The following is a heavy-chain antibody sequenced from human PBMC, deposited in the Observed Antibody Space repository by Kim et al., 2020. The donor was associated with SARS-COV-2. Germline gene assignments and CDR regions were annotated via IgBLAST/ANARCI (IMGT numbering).Heavy chain of an antibody. CDR3: ARHAKGRTGNFDY. Sequence: SETLSLTCTVSGGSISSSSYYWGWIRQPPGKGLEWIGSIYYSGSTYYNPSLKSRVTISVDTSKNQFSLKLSSVTAADTAVYYCARHAKGRTGNFDYWGQGTLVTVSS. D-gene: IGHD4-17*01. CDR2: IYYSGST. CDR1: GGSISSSSYY. V-gene: IGHV4-39*01. J-gene: IGHJ4*02.